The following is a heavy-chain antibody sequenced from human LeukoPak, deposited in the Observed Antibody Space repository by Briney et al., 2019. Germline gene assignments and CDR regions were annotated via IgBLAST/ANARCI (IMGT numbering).Heavy chain of an antibody. V-gene: IGHV3-23*01. CDR2: ISGSGGST. CDR1: GFTFSSYS. J-gene: IGHJ4*02. D-gene: IGHD6-6*01. CDR3: AILYSSSPLDY. Sequence: PGGSLRLSCAASGFTFSSYSMSWVRQAPGKGLEWVSAISGSGGSTYYADSVKGRFTISRDNSKNTLYLQMNSLRAEDTAIYYCAILYSSSPLDYWDQGTLVTVSS.